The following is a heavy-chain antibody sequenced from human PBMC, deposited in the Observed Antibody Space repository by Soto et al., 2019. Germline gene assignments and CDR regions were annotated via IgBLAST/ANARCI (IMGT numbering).Heavy chain of an antibody. V-gene: IGHV4-34*01. Sequence: SETLSLTCAVYGGSFSGYYWSGIRQPPGKGLEWIGEINHSGSTNYNPSLKSRVTISVDTSKNQFSLKLSSVTAADTAAYYCVRHMHNSGKFVWFDTWGQGTLVTVSS. CDR3: VRHMHNSGKFVWFDT. CDR2: INHSGST. J-gene: IGHJ5*02. D-gene: IGHD1-1*01. CDR1: GGSFSGYY.